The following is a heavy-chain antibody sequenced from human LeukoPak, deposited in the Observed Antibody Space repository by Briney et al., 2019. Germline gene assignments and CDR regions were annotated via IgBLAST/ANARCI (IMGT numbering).Heavy chain of an antibody. V-gene: IGHV3-15*01. CDR2: IKSKTDGGTT. CDR1: GFTFSNAW. J-gene: IGHJ4*02. CDR3: TTEAGGSRPDLNY. Sequence: GGSLGLSCSASGFTFSNAWMSWVRQAPGRGLEWVGRIKSKTDGGTTDYAAPVKGRFTISRDDSKNTLYLQMNSLKTEDTAVYYCTTEAGGSRPDLNYWGQGTLVTVSS. D-gene: IGHD1-26*01.